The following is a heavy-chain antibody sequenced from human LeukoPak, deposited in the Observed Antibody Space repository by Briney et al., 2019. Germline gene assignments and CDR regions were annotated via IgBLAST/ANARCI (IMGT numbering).Heavy chain of an antibody. D-gene: IGHD5-24*01. Sequence: GASVKVSCKASGYTFTGYYMHWVRQAPGQGLEWMGWINPNSGGTNYAQKFQGWVTMTRDTSISTAYMELSRLRSDDTAVYYCARRVEMATIREAFDIWGQGTMVTVSS. CDR3: ARRVEMATIREAFDI. CDR2: INPNSGGT. V-gene: IGHV1-2*04. J-gene: IGHJ3*02. CDR1: GYTFTGYY.